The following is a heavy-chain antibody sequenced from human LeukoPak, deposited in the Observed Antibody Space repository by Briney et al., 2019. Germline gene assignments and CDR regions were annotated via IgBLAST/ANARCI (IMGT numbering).Heavy chain of an antibody. Sequence: SGGSLRLSCAASGFTFSSYSMNWVRQAPGKGLEWVSSITTSSTYISYADSVKGRFTISRDNAKNSLYLQMNSLRAEDTAVYYCARGKYSSGWFDYWGQGTLVTVSS. CDR2: ITTSSTYI. CDR3: ARGKYSSGWFDY. D-gene: IGHD6-19*01. CDR1: GFTFSSYS. V-gene: IGHV3-21*01. J-gene: IGHJ4*02.